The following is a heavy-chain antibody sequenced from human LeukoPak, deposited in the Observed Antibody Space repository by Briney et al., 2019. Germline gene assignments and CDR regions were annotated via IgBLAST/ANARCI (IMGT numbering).Heavy chain of an antibody. CDR2: MYYSGST. D-gene: IGHD1-26*01. CDR3: VRAQGTIVGAPFVFDI. Sequence: PSETLSLTCTVSGGSVSSHYWSWIRQPPGKGLEWIGYMYYSGSTNYNPSLKSRVTISVDKSKNQFSLKLSSVTAADTAVDYCVRAQGTIVGAPFVFDIGGEGTMVTVSS. V-gene: IGHV4-59*02. J-gene: IGHJ3*02. CDR1: GGSVSSHY.